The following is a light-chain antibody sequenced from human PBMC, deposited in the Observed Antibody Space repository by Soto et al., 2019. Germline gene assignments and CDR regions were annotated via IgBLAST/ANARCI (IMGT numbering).Light chain of an antibody. CDR2: NNS. CDR1: SSNIGSNS. V-gene: IGLV1-44*01. CDR3: AAWDDILNGVV. Sequence: QSVLTQPPSASGTPGQRVTISCSGSSSNIGSNSINWYQQFPGTAPKLLIYNNSQRPSGVPDRFSGSKFGTSVSLAISGLQSEDEADYYCAAWDDILNGVVFGGGTKVTVL. J-gene: IGLJ2*01.